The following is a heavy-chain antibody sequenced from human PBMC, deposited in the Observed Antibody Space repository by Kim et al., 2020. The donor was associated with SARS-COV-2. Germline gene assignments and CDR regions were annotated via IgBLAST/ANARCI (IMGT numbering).Heavy chain of an antibody. CDR3: ARGVFLGLFTSGGFDP. CDR2: ISSSGSTI. CDR1: GFTFSSYE. V-gene: IGHV3-48*03. Sequence: GGSLRLSCAASGFTFSSYEMNWVRQAPGKGLEWVSYISSSGSTIYYADSVKGRFTISRDNAKNSLYLQMNSLRAEDTAVYYCARGVFLGLFTSGGFDPWGQGTLVTVSS. J-gene: IGHJ5*02. D-gene: IGHD3-22*01.